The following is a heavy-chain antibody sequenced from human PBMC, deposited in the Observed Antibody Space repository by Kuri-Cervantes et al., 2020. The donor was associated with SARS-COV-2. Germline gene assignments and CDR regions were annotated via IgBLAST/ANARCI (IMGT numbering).Heavy chain of an antibody. J-gene: IGHJ2*01. Sequence: SETLSLTCTVSAGYVSNGGYYWSWIRQRPGKGLEWIGYIYYSGNTYYNPSLKSRVSISIDTSKNQFSLQLSSVTAADTAVYYCARDPHYYDTNGQDYPWYFDLWGRGTLVTVSS. CDR2: IYYSGNT. CDR3: ARDPHYYDTNGQDYPWYFDL. CDR1: AGYVSNGGYY. D-gene: IGHD3-22*01. V-gene: IGHV4-31*03.